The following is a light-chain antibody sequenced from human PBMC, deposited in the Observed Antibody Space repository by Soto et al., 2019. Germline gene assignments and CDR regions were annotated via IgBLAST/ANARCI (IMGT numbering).Light chain of an antibody. V-gene: IGKV3-20*01. CDR1: QSVSSY. CDR3: PPDQSGHPIT. J-gene: IGKJ5*01. Sequence: VLTLSLVTVSLKKKERATLSFSASQSVSSYLAWYQQKPGQAPRLLISGASSRATGIPDRFTGSGSETSFTLTISRLEPEDFALYYCPPDQSGHPITFCQRARPE. CDR2: GAS.